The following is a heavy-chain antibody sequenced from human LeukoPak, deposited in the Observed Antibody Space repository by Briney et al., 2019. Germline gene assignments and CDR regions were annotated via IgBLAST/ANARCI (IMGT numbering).Heavy chain of an antibody. CDR2: IYPGDSDT. Sequence: GESLRISRKGSGYSFTSYWISWVRQMPGKGLEWMGIIYPGDSDTRYSPSFQGQVTISADKSISTAYLQWSSLKASDTAMYYCARLGIAVAGPFDYWGQGTLVTVSS. J-gene: IGHJ4*02. D-gene: IGHD6-19*01. CDR3: ARLGIAVAGPFDY. CDR1: GYSFTSYW. V-gene: IGHV5-51*01.